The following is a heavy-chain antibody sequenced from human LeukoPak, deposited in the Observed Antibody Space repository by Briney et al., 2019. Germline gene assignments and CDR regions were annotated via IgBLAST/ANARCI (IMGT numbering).Heavy chain of an antibody. D-gene: IGHD3-22*01. V-gene: IGHV3-23*01. CDR3: AKDFYESSGYSLVY. J-gene: IGHJ4*01. CDR1: GFIFSSFA. CDR2: ISASGGNT. Sequence: GGSLRLSCTASGFIFSSFAMNWVRQAPGKGLEWVSGISASGGNTNYADSVKGRFTISRDNSQNTLYLQMDSLRAEDTAIYYCAKDFYESSGYSLVYWGHGTLVAVSS.